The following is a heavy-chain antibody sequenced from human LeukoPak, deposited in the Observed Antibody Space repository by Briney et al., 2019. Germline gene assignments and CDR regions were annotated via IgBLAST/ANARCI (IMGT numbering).Heavy chain of an antibody. V-gene: IGHV4-59*01. D-gene: IGHD3-16*01. Sequence: SETLSLTCTVSGGSISSYYWGWIRQPPGKGLEWIGYIFHSGSTNSNPSLKSRVTISVDTSKNQFSLKLSSVTAADTAVYYCARSAFGDYSFDYWGQGTLVTVSS. CDR2: IFHSGST. CDR1: GGSISSYY. CDR3: ARSAFGDYSFDY. J-gene: IGHJ4*02.